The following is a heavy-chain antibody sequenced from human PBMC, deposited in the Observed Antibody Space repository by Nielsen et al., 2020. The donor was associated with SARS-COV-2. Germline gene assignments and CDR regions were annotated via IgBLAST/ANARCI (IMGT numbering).Heavy chain of an antibody. CDR2: INLSAGST. Sequence: ASVKVSCKASGDTFPIDNIHWLRQAPGQGLEWIGIINLSAGSTDSAQKFKGRVNMTRDTSASTVYLALTSLKSEDTAVYYCATPITVDYFDYWGQGTLVTVSS. V-gene: IGHV1-46*01. J-gene: IGHJ4*02. CDR3: ATPITVDYFDY. CDR1: GDTFPIDN.